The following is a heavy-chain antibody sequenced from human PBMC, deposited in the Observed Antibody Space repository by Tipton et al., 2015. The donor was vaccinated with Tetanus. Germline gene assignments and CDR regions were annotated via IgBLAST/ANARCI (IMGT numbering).Heavy chain of an antibody. J-gene: IGHJ4*02. V-gene: IGHV1-18*01. CDR3: ARGGTMYY. Sequence: QSGPEVKKPGASEKVSCKASGYTFTSFGINWVRQAPGKGLEWMGWINTDKGSTNYAQNLQGRVIMTTDTSTLTAYMELRSLRSDDTAVYYCARGGTMYYWGQGTLVTVSA. CDR2: INTDKGST. D-gene: IGHD1-1*01. CDR1: GYTFTSFG.